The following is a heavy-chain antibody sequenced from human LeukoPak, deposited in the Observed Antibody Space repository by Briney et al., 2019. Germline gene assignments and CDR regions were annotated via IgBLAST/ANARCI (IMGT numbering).Heavy chain of an antibody. CDR3: RAVAGPDDF. Sequence: GGSLRLSCAASGFTFSRYGMHWVRQAPGKGLVWVSRINNDGSSTTYADSVKGRFTISRDTAKNTLFLQMNSLRAEDTAVYYCRAVAGPDDFWGQGTLVSVSS. CDR1: GFTFSRYG. V-gene: IGHV3-74*01. D-gene: IGHD6-19*01. CDR2: INNDGSST. J-gene: IGHJ4*02.